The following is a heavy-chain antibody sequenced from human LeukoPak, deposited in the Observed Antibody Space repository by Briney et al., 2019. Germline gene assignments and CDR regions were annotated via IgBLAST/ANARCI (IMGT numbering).Heavy chain of an antibody. V-gene: IGHV4-59*01. D-gene: IGHD3-10*01. CDR2: IYYSGST. CDR1: GGSISSYY. J-gene: IGHJ4*02. Sequence: SETLSLTCTVSGGSISSYYWSWTRQPPGKGLEGSGYIYYSGSTNYNPSLKSRVTISVDPSKNQFSLKLSSVTAADTAVYYCAGVRIYGSGSYQTYYFDYWGQGTLVTVSS. CDR3: AGVRIYGSGSYQTYYFDY.